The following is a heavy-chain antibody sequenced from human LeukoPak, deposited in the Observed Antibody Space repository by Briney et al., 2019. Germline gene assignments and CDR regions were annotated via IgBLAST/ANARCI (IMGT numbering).Heavy chain of an antibody. CDR3: AKEGIYSKSSLED. Sequence: PGGSLRLSCRASGFTFSSYGMHWVRQAPGSGLEWVATIWYEERTKYYIDSVKGRFTISRDNSKNTFYLQMKSLRVDDTAMYYCAKEGIYSKSSLEDWGQGTPVTVTS. CDR1: GFTFSSYG. J-gene: IGHJ4*02. CDR2: IWYEERTK. D-gene: IGHD5-12*01. V-gene: IGHV3-33*06.